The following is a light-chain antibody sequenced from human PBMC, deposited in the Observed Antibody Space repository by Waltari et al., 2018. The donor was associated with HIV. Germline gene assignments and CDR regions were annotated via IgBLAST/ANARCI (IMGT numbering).Light chain of an antibody. V-gene: IGLV3-25*03. CDR2: RDK. Sequence: SHALTQAPSVSVSPGQTARITCSGEMLSPQPGSWYQQRPGQAPVLLIYRDKERSSGIPPRFSGSSSGTSITLTISGVQAEDEADYYCQSADSRGVHKFFGGGTKLTVL. J-gene: IGLJ2*01. CDR3: QSADSRGVHKF. CDR1: MLSPQP.